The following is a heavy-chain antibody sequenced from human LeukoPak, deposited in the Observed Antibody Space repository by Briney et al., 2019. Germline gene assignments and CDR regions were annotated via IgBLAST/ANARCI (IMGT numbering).Heavy chain of an antibody. J-gene: IGHJ3*02. CDR2: ISWNSGSI. V-gene: IGHV3-9*01. Sequence: GGSLRLSCAASGFTFSSYAMSWVRQAPGKGLEWVSGISWNSGSIGYADSVKGRFTISRDNAKNSLYLQMNSLRAEDTALYYCAKDSGGGAFDIWGQGTMVTVSS. D-gene: IGHD3-16*01. CDR1: GFTFSSYA. CDR3: AKDSGGGAFDI.